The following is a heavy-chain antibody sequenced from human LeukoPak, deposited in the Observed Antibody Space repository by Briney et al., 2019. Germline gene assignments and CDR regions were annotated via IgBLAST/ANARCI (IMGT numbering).Heavy chain of an antibody. Sequence: GGSLRLSCAASGFTFSSYAMSWVRQAPGKGLEWVSAISGSGGSTYYADSVKGRYTISRDNSKNTLYLQMNSLRAEDTAVYYCAKAQQWLVGYYFDYWGQGTLVTVSS. J-gene: IGHJ4*02. CDR1: GFTFSSYA. V-gene: IGHV3-23*01. CDR2: ISGSGGST. D-gene: IGHD6-19*01. CDR3: AKAQQWLVGYYFDY.